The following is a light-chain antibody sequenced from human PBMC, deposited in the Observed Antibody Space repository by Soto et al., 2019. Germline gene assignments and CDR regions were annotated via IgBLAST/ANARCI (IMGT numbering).Light chain of an antibody. CDR2: GNS. J-gene: IGLJ1*01. V-gene: IGLV1-40*01. CDR1: SSNIGAGYD. CDR3: QSYDSSLSGYV. Sequence: QSVLTQPPSVSGAPGQKVTISCTGRSSNIGAGYDVNWYHQLPGTAPKLLIHGNSNRPSGVPDRFSGSKSGTSASLAITGLQAEDEADYFCQSYDSSLSGYVFGTGTKVTVL.